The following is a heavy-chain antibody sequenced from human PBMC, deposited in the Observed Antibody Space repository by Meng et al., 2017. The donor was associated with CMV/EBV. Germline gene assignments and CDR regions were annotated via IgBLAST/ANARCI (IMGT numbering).Heavy chain of an antibody. D-gene: IGHD2-21*02. CDR2: ISSSGSTI. J-gene: IGHJ3*02. V-gene: IGHV3-48*03. CDR3: ARSMTLGAFDI. CDR1: GFTFSSYE. Sequence: GGSLRLSCAASGFTFSSYEMNWVRQAPGKGLEWVSYISSSGSTIYYADSVKGRFTISRDNAKNSLYLQMNSLRAEDTAVYYCARSMTLGAFDIWGQGTTVTVSS.